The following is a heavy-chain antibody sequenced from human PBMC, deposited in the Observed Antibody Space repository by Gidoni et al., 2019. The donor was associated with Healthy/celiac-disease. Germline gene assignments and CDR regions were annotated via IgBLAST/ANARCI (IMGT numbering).Heavy chain of an antibody. J-gene: IGHJ4*02. CDR3: TTPDYGEGFDY. D-gene: IGHD4-17*01. CDR1: ALTFSNAW. Sequence: EVQLVESGGGLVKPGGSLRLSCAASALTFSNAWMSWVRQAPGKGLEWVGRIKSKTDGGTTDYAAPVKGRFTSSRDDSKNTLYLQMNSLKTEDTAVYYCTTPDYGEGFDYWGQGTLVTVSS. CDR2: IKSKTDGGTT. V-gene: IGHV3-15*01.